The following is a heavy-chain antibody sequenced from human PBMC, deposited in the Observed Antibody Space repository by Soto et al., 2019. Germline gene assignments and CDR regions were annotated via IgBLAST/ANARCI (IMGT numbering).Heavy chain of an antibody. CDR1: GGTFSSYA. Sequence: SVTVSCKASGGTFSSYAISWVRQAPGQGLEWMGGIIPIFGTANYAQKFQGRVTITADESTSTAYMELSSLRSEDTAVYYCARDRDTAMGFDYWGQGTLVTVSA. CDR2: IIPIFGTA. D-gene: IGHD5-18*01. V-gene: IGHV1-69*13. CDR3: ARDRDTAMGFDY. J-gene: IGHJ4*02.